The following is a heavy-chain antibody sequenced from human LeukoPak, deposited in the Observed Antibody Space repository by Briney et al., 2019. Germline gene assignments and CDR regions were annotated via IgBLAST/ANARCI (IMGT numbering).Heavy chain of an antibody. J-gene: IGHJ5*02. CDR1: GFTFSSYA. CDR3: AREPMRGNWFDP. Sequence: GGSLRLSCAASGFTFSSYAMSWVRQAPGKGLEWVSSISSSSSYIYYADSVKGRFTISRDNAKNSLYLQMNSLRAEDTAVYYCAREPMRGNWFDPWGQGTLVTVSS. CDR2: ISSSSSYI. D-gene: IGHD3-16*01. V-gene: IGHV3-21*01.